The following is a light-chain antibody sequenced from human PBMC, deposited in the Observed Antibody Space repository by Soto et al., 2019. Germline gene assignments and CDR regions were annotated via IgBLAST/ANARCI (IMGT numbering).Light chain of an antibody. CDR3: QAYDSSLSGSGVV. Sequence: QSVLTQPPSVSGAPGQRVTISCTGSSSNIGAGYDVHWYQQLPGTAPKLLIYGNSNRPSGVPDRFSGSKSGTSASLAITGRQAEDEADYYCQAYDSSLSGSGVVFAGGTKLTVL. CDR2: GNS. CDR1: SSNIGAGYD. J-gene: IGLJ2*01. V-gene: IGLV1-40*01.